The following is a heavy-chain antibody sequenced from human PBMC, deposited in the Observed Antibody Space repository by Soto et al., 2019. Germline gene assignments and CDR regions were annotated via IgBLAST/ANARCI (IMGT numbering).Heavy chain of an antibody. Sequence: PSETLSLTCSISGASVTGTTYYWGWIRQSPGKGLEWIGNIYHNGRTDYNPSLKSRVTISVDTSKNQFSLKLSSVTAADTAVYYCARGPSLLRFLEWLPYYYGMDVWGQGTTVTVSS. V-gene: IGHV4-39*01. CDR2: IYHNGRT. D-gene: IGHD3-3*01. CDR1: GASVTGTTYY. J-gene: IGHJ6*02. CDR3: ARGPSLLRFLEWLPYYYGMDV.